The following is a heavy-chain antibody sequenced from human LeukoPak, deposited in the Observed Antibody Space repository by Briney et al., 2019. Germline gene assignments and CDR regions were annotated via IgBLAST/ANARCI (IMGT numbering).Heavy chain of an antibody. Sequence: SETLSLTCTVSGGSISSYYWSWIRQPAGKGLEWIGRIYTSGSTNYNPSLKSRVTISVDKSKNQSSLKLSSVTAADTAVYYCAREETTWSVWFDYWGQGTLVTVSS. V-gene: IGHV4-4*07. J-gene: IGHJ4*02. D-gene: IGHD3-16*01. CDR3: AREETTWSVWFDY. CDR2: IYTSGST. CDR1: GGSISSYY.